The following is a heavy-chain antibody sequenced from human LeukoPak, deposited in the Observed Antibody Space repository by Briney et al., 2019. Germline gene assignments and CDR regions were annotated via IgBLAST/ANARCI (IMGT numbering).Heavy chain of an antibody. D-gene: IGHD2-8*01. Sequence: GGSLRLSCTTSGFTFSSYALSWVRQAPGKGLEWVSGIRVSGSTYYPDSVTGRFTISRDNSENTLYLQMSGLRAEDTAIYYCAKEQLPYCTNGLCYYRYDAFDIWGQGTMVTVSS. J-gene: IGHJ3*02. V-gene: IGHV3-23*01. CDR2: IRVSGST. CDR3: AKEQLPYCTNGLCYYRYDAFDI. CDR1: GFTFSSYA.